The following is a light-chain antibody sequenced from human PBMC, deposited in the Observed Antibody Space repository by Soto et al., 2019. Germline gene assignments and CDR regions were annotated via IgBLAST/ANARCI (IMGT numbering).Light chain of an antibody. J-gene: IGKJ4*01. Sequence: DIQMTQSPSSLSASIGDEVTITCRASQGIGNYLAWYQQKAGKVPRLLIYDASTLQSGVPSRFSGSGSGTDFTLTIRSLQPEDVATYYCQKYNSVPLTFGGGTKVEIK. CDR2: DAS. CDR3: QKYNSVPLT. CDR1: QGIGNY. V-gene: IGKV1-27*01.